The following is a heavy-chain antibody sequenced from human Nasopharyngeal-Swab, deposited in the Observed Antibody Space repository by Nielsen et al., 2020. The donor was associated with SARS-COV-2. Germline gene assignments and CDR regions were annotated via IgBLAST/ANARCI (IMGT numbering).Heavy chain of an antibody. CDR2: TYYRSKWYN. V-gene: IGHV6-1*01. CDR3: ARDGIAAAGYYYYYYGMDV. Sequence: WIRQSPSRGLEWLGRTYYRSKWYNAYPVSVRSRITINPDTSKNQFSLQLNSVTPEDTAVYYCARDGIAAAGYYYYYYGMDVWGQGTTVTVSS. D-gene: IGHD6-13*01. J-gene: IGHJ6*02.